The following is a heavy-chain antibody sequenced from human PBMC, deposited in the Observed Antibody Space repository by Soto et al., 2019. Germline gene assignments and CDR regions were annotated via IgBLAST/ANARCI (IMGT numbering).Heavy chain of an antibody. V-gene: IGHV3-30*03. D-gene: IGHD2-8*02. CDR3: ARIDCTGDNCNPYYHYGMDV. Sequence: SLGLSCAASGFTFSSYGMHWVRQAPGKGLEWVAVISYDGSNKYYADSVKGRFTISRDNSKNTLYLQMNSLRDEDTAVYYCARIDCTGDNCNPYYHYGMDVWGQGTTVTVSS. CDR1: GFTFSSYG. J-gene: IGHJ6*02. CDR2: ISYDGSNK.